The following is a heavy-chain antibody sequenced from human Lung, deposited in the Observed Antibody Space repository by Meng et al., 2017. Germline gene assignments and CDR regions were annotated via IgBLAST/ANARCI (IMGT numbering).Heavy chain of an antibody. J-gene: IGHJ4*02. V-gene: IGHV1-3*01. Sequence: QVQLVQSGAEVKKPGASVKVSCKASGSTFTSYAMHWVRQAPGQRLEWMGWINAGNGNTKYSQKFQGRVTITRDTSASTAYMELSSLRSEDTAVYYCARGEGYCTNGVCSPGYWGQGTLVTVSS. CDR1: GSTFTSYA. CDR3: ARGEGYCTNGVCSPGY. CDR2: INAGNGNT. D-gene: IGHD2-8*01.